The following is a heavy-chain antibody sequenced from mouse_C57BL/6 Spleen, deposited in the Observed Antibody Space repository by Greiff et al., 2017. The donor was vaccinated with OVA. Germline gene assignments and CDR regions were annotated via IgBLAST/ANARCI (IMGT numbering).Heavy chain of an antibody. CDR1: GYTFTDYE. D-gene: IGHD1-1*01. CDR3: TGGYYGSSYDY. Sequence: VQLQQSGAELVRPGASVTLSCKASGYTFTDYEMHWVKQTPVHGLEWIGAIDPETGGTAYNQKFKGKAILTADKSSSTAYMELRSLTSEDSAVYYCTGGYYGSSYDYWGQGTTLTVSS. V-gene: IGHV1-15*01. CDR2: IDPETGGT. J-gene: IGHJ2*01.